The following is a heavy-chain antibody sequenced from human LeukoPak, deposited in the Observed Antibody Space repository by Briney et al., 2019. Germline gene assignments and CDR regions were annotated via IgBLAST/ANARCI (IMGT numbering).Heavy chain of an antibody. D-gene: IGHD2-21*01. CDR2: ISSSSSTI. CDR1: GFTFSSYS. V-gene: IGHV3-48*01. CDR3: AREHNELWHTGFDY. Sequence: PGGSLRLSCAASGFTFSSYSMNWVRQAPGKGLEWVSYISSSSSTIYYADSVKGRFTISRDNAKNSLYLQMNSLRAEDTAVYYCAREHNELWHTGFDYWGQGTLVTVSS. J-gene: IGHJ4*02.